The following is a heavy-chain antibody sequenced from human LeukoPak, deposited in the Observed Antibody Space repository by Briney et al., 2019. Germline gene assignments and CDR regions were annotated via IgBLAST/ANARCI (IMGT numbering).Heavy chain of an antibody. CDR3: VRQGYYDRNDY. V-gene: IGHV5-51*01. Sequence: GESLKISCKGSGYRFTNYWIGWVRQMPGKGLEWMGIIYPGDSDTRYSPSFQGQVTISADKSINTAYLQWSSLQASDSAMYYCVRQGYYDRNDYWGQGTLVTVSS. CDR1: GYRFTNYW. CDR2: IYPGDSDT. J-gene: IGHJ4*02. D-gene: IGHD3-16*01.